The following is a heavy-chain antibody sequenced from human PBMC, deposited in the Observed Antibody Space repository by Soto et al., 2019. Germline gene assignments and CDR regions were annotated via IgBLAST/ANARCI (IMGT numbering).Heavy chain of an antibody. CDR1: GGTFSNYA. Sequence: SCKASGGTFSNYAMSWFRQAPGKGLEWVGSIRSKAYGGTTEYAASVKGRFTISRDDSKSIAYLQMNSLKTEDTAVYCCTRYKGTDYWGQGTLVTVFS. D-gene: IGHD3-9*01. CDR3: TRYKGTDY. V-gene: IGHV3-49*03. CDR2: IRSKAYGGTT. J-gene: IGHJ4*02.